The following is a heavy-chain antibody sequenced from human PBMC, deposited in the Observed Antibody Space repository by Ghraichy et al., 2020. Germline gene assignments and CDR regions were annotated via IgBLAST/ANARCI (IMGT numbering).Heavy chain of an antibody. CDR1: GYTFTGYY. CDR2: INPNSGGT. CDR3: ASGESVDTAMVFLGY. D-gene: IGHD5-18*01. J-gene: IGHJ4*02. Sequence: ASVKVSCKASGYTFTGYYMHWVRQAPGQGLEWMGWINPNSGGTNYAQKFQGWVTMTRDTSISTAYMELSRLRSDDTAVYYCASGESVDTAMVFLGYWGQGTLVTVSS. V-gene: IGHV1-2*04.